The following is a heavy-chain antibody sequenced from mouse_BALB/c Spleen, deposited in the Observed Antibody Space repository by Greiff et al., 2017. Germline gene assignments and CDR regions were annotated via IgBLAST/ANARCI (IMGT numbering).Heavy chain of an antibody. CDR3: ARSPEQGYGSGLYAMDY. D-gene: IGHD1-2*01. J-gene: IGHJ4*01. CDR2: ISSGSSTI. Sequence: EVKLVESGGGLVQPGGSRKLSCAASGFTFSSFGMHWVRQAPEKGLEWVAYISSGSSTIYYADTVKGRFTISRDNPKNTLFLQMTSLRSEDTAMYYCARSPEQGYGSGLYAMDYWGQGTSVTVSS. V-gene: IGHV5-17*02. CDR1: GFTFSSFG.